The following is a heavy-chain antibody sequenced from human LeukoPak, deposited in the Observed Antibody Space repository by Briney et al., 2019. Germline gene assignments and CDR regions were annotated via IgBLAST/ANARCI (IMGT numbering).Heavy chain of an antibody. CDR3: GTWTTVASYFDY. Sequence: GGSLRLSCAPSGFTFSTDSMNWVRQAPGKGLEWVSSISSSSTYIYYADSVKGRFTISRDNAKNSLYLQMNSLRAEDTAVYYCGTWTTVASYFDYWRQGTLVTVSS. CDR2: ISSSSTYI. V-gene: IGHV3-21*06. J-gene: IGHJ4*02. D-gene: IGHD4-17*01. CDR1: GFTFSTDS.